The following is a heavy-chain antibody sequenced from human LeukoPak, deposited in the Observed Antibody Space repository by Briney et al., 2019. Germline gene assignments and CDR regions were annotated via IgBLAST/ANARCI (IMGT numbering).Heavy chain of an antibody. CDR1: GFTFSSYA. Sequence: PGGSLRLSCAASGFTFSSYAMSWVRQAPGKGLEWVSAISGSGGSTYYADSVKGRFTISRDNSKNTLYLQMNSLRAEDTSVYYCAKDRQWLRVTTFDYWGQGTLVTVSS. D-gene: IGHD6-19*01. CDR2: ISGSGGST. V-gene: IGHV3-23*01. CDR3: AKDRQWLRVTTFDY. J-gene: IGHJ4*02.